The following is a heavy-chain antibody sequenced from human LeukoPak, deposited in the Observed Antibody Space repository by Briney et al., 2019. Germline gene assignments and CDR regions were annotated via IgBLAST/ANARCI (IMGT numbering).Heavy chain of an antibody. D-gene: IGHD6-6*01. CDR2: IYYSGST. J-gene: IGHJ1*01. V-gene: IGHV4-31*03. CDR3: ARRGIAARRVFQH. Sequence: SQTLSLTCTVSGGSISSGGYYWSWIRQHPGKGLEWIGYIYYSGSTYYNPSLKSRVTISVDTSKNQFSLKLSSVTAADTAVYYCARRGIAARRVFQHWGQGTLVTVSS. CDR1: GGSISSGGYY.